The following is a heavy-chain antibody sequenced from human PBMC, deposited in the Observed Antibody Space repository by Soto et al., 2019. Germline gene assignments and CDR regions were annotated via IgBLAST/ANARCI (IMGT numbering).Heavy chain of an antibody. CDR2: ISDSGGST. CDR1: GFTFSSYA. V-gene: IGHV3-23*01. Sequence: PGGSLRPSCAASGFTFSSYAINWVPQAPGKGQELVSSISDSGGSTYYADCVKGRFTISRDNSKNTLYLQMNSLRAEDEAIYYCANGRSTLDPWGQGTLVTVSS. J-gene: IGHJ5*02. D-gene: IGHD2-15*01. CDR3: ANGRSTLDP.